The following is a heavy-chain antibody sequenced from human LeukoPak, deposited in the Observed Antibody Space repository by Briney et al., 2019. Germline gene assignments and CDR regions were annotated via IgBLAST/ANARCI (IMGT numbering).Heavy chain of an antibody. Sequence: RGESLKISCKGSGYSFTSFWIGWVRQMPGKGLEWMGIIYPGDSDTRYSPSFQGQVTISADKSINTAYLQWSSLKASDTAMYYCATYSSGMAYDYFDYWGQGTLVTVSS. V-gene: IGHV5-51*01. J-gene: IGHJ4*02. CDR1: GYSFTSFW. CDR2: IYPGDSDT. CDR3: ATYSSGMAYDYFDY. D-gene: IGHD3-10*01.